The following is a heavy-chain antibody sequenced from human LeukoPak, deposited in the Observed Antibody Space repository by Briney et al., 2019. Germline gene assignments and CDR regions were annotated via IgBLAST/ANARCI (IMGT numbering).Heavy chain of an antibody. CDR2: IYYSGST. Sequence: SQTLSLTCTVSGGSISSGGYYWSWIRQHPGKGLEWIGYIYYSGSTYYNPSLKNRVTISVDTSKNQFSLKLSSVTAADTAVYYCARDMGQQLAHYFDYWGQGTLVTVSS. V-gene: IGHV4-31*03. J-gene: IGHJ4*02. D-gene: IGHD6-13*01. CDR3: ARDMGQQLAHYFDY. CDR1: GGSISSGGYY.